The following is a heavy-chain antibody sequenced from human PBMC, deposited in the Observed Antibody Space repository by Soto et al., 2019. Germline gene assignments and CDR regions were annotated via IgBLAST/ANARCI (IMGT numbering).Heavy chain of an antibody. CDR2: IYYSGST. V-gene: IGHV4-39*01. D-gene: IGHD3-16*02. Sequence: QLQLQESGPGLVKPSETLSLTCTVSGGSISSSSYSWGWIRQPPGKGLEWIGSIYYSGSTYYNPSLKSRVTISVDTSKNQFSLKLSSVTAADTAVYYCARQVSYELDYWGQGTLVTVSS. CDR3: ARQVSYELDY. CDR1: GGSISSSSYS. J-gene: IGHJ4*02.